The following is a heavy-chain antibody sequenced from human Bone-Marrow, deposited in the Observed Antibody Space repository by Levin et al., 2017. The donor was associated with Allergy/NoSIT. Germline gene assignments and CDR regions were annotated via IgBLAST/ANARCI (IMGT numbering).Heavy chain of an antibody. D-gene: IGHD5-24*01. CDR1: GFSLSNGRMG. Sequence: SGPTLVKPTETLTLTCTVSGFSLSNGRMGVSWIRQPPGKALDWLAHILSNDEKSYTTSLKSRLTISKDTSKSQVVLTMTDMDPADTATYYCARIVRDDFNWDGAFWYFDLWGRGTLVTVSS. CDR3: ARIVRDDFNWDGAFWYFDL. V-gene: IGHV2-26*01. CDR2: ILSNDEK. J-gene: IGHJ2*01.